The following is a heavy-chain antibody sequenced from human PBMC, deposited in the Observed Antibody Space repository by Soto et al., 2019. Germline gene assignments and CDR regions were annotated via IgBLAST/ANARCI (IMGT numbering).Heavy chain of an antibody. CDR3: AGLTLQLGTSLPNYYYYGMDV. Sequence: QVQLVQSGAEVKKPGSSVKVSCKASGGTFSSYAISWVRQAPGQGLEWMGGIIPIFGTANYAQKFQGRVTITADESTSTAYMELSSLRSEDTAVYYCAGLTLQLGTSLPNYYYYGMDVWGQGTTVTVSS. CDR1: GGTFSSYA. J-gene: IGHJ6*02. V-gene: IGHV1-69*12. CDR2: IIPIFGTA. D-gene: IGHD7-27*01.